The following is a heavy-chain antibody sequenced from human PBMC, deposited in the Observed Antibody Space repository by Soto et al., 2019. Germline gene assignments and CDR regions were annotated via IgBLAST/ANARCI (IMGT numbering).Heavy chain of an antibody. CDR1: GFTFSSYA. CDR2: ISSNGGST. V-gene: IGHV3-64*01. J-gene: IGHJ6*03. D-gene: IGHD3-16*02. CDR3: ARVNPRDYDYIWGSYPAGSGYYYCYMDV. Sequence: EVQLVESGGGLVQPGGSLRLSCAASGFTFSSYAMHWVRQAPGKGLEYVSAISSNGGSTYYANSVKGRFTISRDNSKNTLYLQMGSLRAEDMAVYYCARVNPRDYDYIWGSYPAGSGYYYCYMDVWGKGTTVTVSS.